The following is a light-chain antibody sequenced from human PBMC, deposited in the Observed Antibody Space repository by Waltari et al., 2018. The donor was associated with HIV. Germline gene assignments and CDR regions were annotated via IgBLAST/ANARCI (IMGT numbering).Light chain of an antibody. V-gene: IGLV1-40*01. CDR3: QSYDSSLSGYV. J-gene: IGLJ1*01. Sequence: QSVLTQPPSVSGAPGQRVTISCTGSSSHLRAGSDVPWYQQLPGSVPKLLIYTNSNRPSGVPDRFSGSKSGTSASLAITGLQAEDEADYYCQSYDSSLSGYVFGIGTKVTVL. CDR2: TNS. CDR1: SSHLRAGSD.